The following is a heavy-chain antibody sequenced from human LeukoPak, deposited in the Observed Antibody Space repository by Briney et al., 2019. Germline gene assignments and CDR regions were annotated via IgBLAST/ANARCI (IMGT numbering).Heavy chain of an antibody. CDR1: GFTFSGYA. CDR3: ARGEGAAAPLYYFDY. Sequence: GGSLRLSCAASGFTFSGYAMSWVRQAPGKGLEWVSSISSSSSYIYYADSVKGRFTISRDNAKNSLYLQMNSLRAEDTAVYYCARGEGAAAPLYYFDYWGQGTLVTVSS. V-gene: IGHV3-21*01. J-gene: IGHJ4*02. CDR2: ISSSSSYI. D-gene: IGHD6-13*01.